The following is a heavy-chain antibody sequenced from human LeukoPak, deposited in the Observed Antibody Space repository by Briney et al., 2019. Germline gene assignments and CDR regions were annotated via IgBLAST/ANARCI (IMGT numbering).Heavy chain of an antibody. CDR2: ISGSGEFI. D-gene: IGHD3-22*01. CDR1: GFSFSTYS. Sequence: GGSLRLSCAASGFSFSTYSMNWIRQAPGKGLEWVSSISGSGEFIYYGDSVKGRVTISRDNGKNSLSLQMNSVRPEDMAVYYCARDDSHGYHFFDSWGRGTLVTVSS. V-gene: IGHV3-21*01. J-gene: IGHJ4*02. CDR3: ARDDSHGYHFFDS.